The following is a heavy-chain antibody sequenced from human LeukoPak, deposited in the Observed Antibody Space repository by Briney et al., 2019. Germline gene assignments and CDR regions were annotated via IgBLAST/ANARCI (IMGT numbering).Heavy chain of an antibody. CDR2: IYYSGST. CDR3: AKSYDSSGYYLFNYFDY. J-gene: IGHJ4*02. V-gene: IGHV4-39*07. D-gene: IGHD3-22*01. CDR1: GGSISSSSYY. Sequence: PSETLSLTCTVSGGSISSSSYYWGWIRQPPGKGLEWIGSIYYSGSTYYNPSLKSRVTISVDTSKNQFSLKLSSVTAADTAVYYCAKSYDSSGYYLFNYFDYWGQGTLVTVSS.